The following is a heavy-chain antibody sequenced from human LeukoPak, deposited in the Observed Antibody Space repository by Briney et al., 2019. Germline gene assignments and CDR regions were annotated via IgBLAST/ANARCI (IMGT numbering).Heavy chain of an antibody. CDR3: VRDKGGLLRVFDY. V-gene: IGHV3-7*01. CDR2: IKQDESEK. J-gene: IGHJ4*02. D-gene: IGHD3-10*01. CDR1: GFTFSSHW. Sequence: GGSLRLSCAASGFTFSSHWMSWIRQAPGKGLEWVANIKQDESEKFYVDSVKGRFTISRDNAKQSLYLQMDSLRAEDTAVYYCVRDKGGLLRVFDYWGKGTLVTVSS.